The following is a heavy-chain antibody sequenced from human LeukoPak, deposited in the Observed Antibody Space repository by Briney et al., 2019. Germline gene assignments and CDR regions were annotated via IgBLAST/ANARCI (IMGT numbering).Heavy chain of an antibody. D-gene: IGHD1-26*01. CDR1: GGSISSGNYY. CDR2: IHASGST. CDR3: AGSYRLDY. V-gene: IGHV4-61*02. J-gene: IGHJ4*02. Sequence: SQTLSLTCTVSGGSISSGNYYWSWIRQPAGKGLEWIGRIHASGSTNYNPPLKSRVTISVDTTKNQFSLKLSSVTAADTAVYYCAGSYRLDYWGQGTLVTVSS.